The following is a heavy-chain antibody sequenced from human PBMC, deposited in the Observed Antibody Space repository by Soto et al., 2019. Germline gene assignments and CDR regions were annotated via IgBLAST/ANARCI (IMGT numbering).Heavy chain of an antibody. V-gene: IGHV4-61*01. CDR1: GGSVSSRSHF. CDR3: ARYDAESGSNKLDP. D-gene: IGHD5-12*01. CDR2: IYYSGST. Sequence: QVQLQESGPGLVKPSETLSVTCTVSGGSVSSRSHFWSWIRQPPGGGLQWIGYIYYSGSTNYHPSLKSRATLSVDTSTNQFSLRLTSVTAADTAVYYCARYDAESGSNKLDPWGQGTLVTVSS. J-gene: IGHJ5*02.